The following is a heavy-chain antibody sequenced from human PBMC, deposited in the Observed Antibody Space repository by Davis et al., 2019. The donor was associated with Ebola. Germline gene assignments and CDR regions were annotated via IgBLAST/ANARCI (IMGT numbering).Heavy chain of an antibody. Sequence: GSLRLSCAASGFTFSSYNMNWVRQAPGKGLEWVSYISSSSSTIYYADSVKGRFTISRDNAKNSLYLQMNSLRDDDTAVYYCARGVGGCWGQGTLVTVSS. CDR2: ISSSSSTI. V-gene: IGHV3-48*02. D-gene: IGHD4-23*01. CDR1: GFTFSSYN. J-gene: IGHJ4*02. CDR3: ARGVGGC.